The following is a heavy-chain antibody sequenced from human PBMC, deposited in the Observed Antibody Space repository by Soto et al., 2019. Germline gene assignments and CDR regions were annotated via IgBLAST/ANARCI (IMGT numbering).Heavy chain of an antibody. CDR1: GYTFSNFW. Sequence: GESLKISCQSSGYTFSNFWIGWVRQVPGKGLEWMGIIYPGDHETRYSPSFHGKVTISADRSINTAYLQRNSLEASDTAFYFCARSPRSSPYFDYWGQGALVTVSS. V-gene: IGHV5-51*01. D-gene: IGHD6-13*01. J-gene: IGHJ4*02. CDR3: ARSPRSSPYFDY. CDR2: IYPGDHET.